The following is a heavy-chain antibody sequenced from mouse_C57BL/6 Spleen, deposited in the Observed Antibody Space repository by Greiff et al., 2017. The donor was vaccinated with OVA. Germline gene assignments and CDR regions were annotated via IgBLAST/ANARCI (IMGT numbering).Heavy chain of an antibody. J-gene: IGHJ4*01. V-gene: IGHV1-53*01. Sequence: VQLQQSGAELVKPGASVKMSCKASGYTFTSYWMHWVKQRPGQGLEWIGNINPSNGGTNYNEKFKGKATLTVDKSSSTAYMQLSSLTSEDSAVYYCARGCEGYYSAIAYWGQGTSVTVSA. CDR2: INPSNGGT. CDR3: ARGCEGYYSAIAY. CDR1: GYTFTSYW. D-gene: IGHD3-2*02.